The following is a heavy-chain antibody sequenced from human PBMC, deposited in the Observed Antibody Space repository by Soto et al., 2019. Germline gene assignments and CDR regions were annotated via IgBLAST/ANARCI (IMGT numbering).Heavy chain of an antibody. D-gene: IGHD3-3*01. Sequence: EVQLLESGGGLVQPGGSLRLSCAASEFTFSSYSMIWVRQAPGKGLEWVSGVNGGGDITYYAESVKGRFTISRDNAKNSWYLQMNSLRAEDPAVFYCARGHVGVTMDVWGQGTTVIVSS. CDR3: ARGHVGVTMDV. CDR1: EFTFSSYS. J-gene: IGHJ6*02. V-gene: IGHV3-23*01. CDR2: VNGGGDIT.